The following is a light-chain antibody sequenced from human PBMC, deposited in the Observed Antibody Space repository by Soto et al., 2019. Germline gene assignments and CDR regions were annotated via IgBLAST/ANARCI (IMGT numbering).Light chain of an antibody. Sequence: QLVLTQSPSASASLGASVKLTCTLSSGHSSYAIAWHQQQPEKGPRYLMKINSDGSHSKGDGIPDRFSGSSSGAERYLTISRLQSEDEADSYCQTWVSGIEVFGGGTKLTVL. CDR3: QTWVSGIEV. V-gene: IGLV4-69*01. CDR1: SGHSSYA. CDR2: INSDGSH. J-gene: IGLJ2*01.